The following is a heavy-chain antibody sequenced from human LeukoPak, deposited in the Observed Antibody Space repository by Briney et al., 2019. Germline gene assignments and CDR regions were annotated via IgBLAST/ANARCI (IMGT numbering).Heavy chain of an antibody. CDR1: GYTFTSYY. J-gene: IGHJ6*03. CDR2: INPSGGST. D-gene: IGHD6-19*01. CDR3: ARGGYSSGWFGPADYYYYMDV. V-gene: IGHV1-46*01. Sequence: ASVKVSCKASGYTFTSYYMHWVRQAPGQGLEWMGIINPSGGSTSYAQKFQGRVTMTRDMSTSTVYMELSSLRSEDTAVYYCARGGYSSGWFGPADYYYYMDVWGKGTTVTVSS.